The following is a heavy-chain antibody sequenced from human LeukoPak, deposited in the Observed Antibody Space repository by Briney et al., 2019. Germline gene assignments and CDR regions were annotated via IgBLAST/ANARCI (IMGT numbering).Heavy chain of an antibody. CDR2: IYNSGST. CDR3: ARSAIDAFDI. J-gene: IGHJ3*02. V-gene: IGHV4-59*08. CDR1: GGSFSSYY. D-gene: IGHD6-25*01. Sequence: PSETLSLTCTVSGGSFSSYYWSWIRQPPGKGLECIGYIYNSGSTNYNPSLKSRVSISVDTSKNQFSLKLSSVTAADTAVYYCARSAIDAFDIWGQGTMVTVSS.